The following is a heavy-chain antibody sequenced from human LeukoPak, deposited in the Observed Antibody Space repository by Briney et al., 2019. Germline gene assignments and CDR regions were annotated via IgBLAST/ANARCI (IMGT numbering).Heavy chain of an antibody. V-gene: IGHV4-34*01. CDR1: DGSFSYYS. Sequence: SETLSLTCAVYDGSFSYYSWSWTRQPPGKGLEWIGEINHSGITNYNPSLKSRVIMSVDTSKTQLSLKLSSVTVADTAVYYCARGPIKLRLGELSLFDYWGQGTLVTVS. D-gene: IGHD3-16*02. CDR3: ARGPIKLRLGELSLFDY. CDR2: INHSGIT. J-gene: IGHJ4*02.